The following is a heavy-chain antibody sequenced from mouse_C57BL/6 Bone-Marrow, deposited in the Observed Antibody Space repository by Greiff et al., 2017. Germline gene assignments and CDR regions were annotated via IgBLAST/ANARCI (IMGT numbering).Heavy chain of an antibody. CDR2: ISNLAYSI. CDR3: ARHTTVVAGDAMDY. D-gene: IGHD1-1*01. CDR1: GFTFSDYG. V-gene: IGHV5-15*01. J-gene: IGHJ4*01. Sequence: VMLVESGGGLVQPGGSLKLSCAASGFTFSDYGMAWVRPAPRKGPEWVAFISNLAYSIYYADTVTGRFTISRENAKNTLYLEMSSLRSEDTAMYYCARHTTVVAGDAMDYWGQGTSVTVYS.